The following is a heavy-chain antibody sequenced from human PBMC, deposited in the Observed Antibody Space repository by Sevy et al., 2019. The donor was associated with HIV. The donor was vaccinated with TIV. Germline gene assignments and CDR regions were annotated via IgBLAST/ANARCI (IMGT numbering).Heavy chain of an antibody. CDR2: INHSGST. D-gene: IGHD4-17*01. J-gene: IGHJ4*02. Sequence: SETLSLTCAVYGGSFSGYYWSWIRQPPGKGLELIGEINHSGSTNYNPSLKSRVTISVDTSKNQFSLKLSSVTAADTAVYYCARVSDYGDYNEPHADYWGQGTLVTVSS. V-gene: IGHV4-34*01. CDR1: GGSFSGYY. CDR3: ARVSDYGDYNEPHADY.